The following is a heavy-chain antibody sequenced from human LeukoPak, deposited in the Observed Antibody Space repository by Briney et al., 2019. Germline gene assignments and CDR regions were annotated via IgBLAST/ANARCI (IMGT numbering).Heavy chain of an antibody. CDR3: ARDRIAAAHDAFDI. D-gene: IGHD6-13*01. CDR1: GGSISSGSYY. V-gene: IGHV4-61*02. CDR2: IYTSGST. J-gene: IGHJ3*02. Sequence: SQTLSLTWTVSGGSISSGSYYWSWIRQPAGKGLEWIGRIYTSGSTNYNPSLKSRVTISVDTSKNQFSLKLSSVTAADTAVYYCARDRIAAAHDAFDIWGQGTMVTVSS.